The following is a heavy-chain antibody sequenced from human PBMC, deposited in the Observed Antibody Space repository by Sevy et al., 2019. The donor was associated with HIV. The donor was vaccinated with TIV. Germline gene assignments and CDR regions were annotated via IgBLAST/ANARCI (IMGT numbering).Heavy chain of an antibody. CDR3: ARGGGDIVLMVYAPLDY. CDR2: ISSSSSTI. Sequence: GGSLRLSCAASGFTFSSYSMNWVRQAPGKGLEWVSYISSSSSTIYYADSVKGRFTISRDNAKNSLYLQMNSLRAEDTAVYYCARGGGDIVLMVYAPLDYWGQGTLVTVSS. J-gene: IGHJ4*02. V-gene: IGHV3-48*01. CDR1: GFTFSSYS. D-gene: IGHD2-8*01.